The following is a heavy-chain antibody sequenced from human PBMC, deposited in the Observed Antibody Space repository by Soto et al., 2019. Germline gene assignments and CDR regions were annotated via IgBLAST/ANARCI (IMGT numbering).Heavy chain of an antibody. CDR1: GGTFSSYT. Sequence: VKVSCKASGGTFSSYTISWVRQAPGQGLEWMGRIIPILGIANYAQKFQGRVTITADKSTSTAYMELSSLRSEDTAVYYCARGAHIVVVPAASYYYMDVWGKGTTVTVSS. V-gene: IGHV1-69*02. J-gene: IGHJ6*03. CDR2: IIPILGIA. CDR3: ARGAHIVVVPAASYYYMDV. D-gene: IGHD2-2*01.